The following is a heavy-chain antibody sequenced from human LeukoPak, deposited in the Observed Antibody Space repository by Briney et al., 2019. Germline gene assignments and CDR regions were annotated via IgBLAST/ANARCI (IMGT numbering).Heavy chain of an antibody. CDR2: IYYSGNT. CDR1: GGSISNYY. CDR3: ARVVSYDLVRFDP. D-gene: IGHD3-22*01. V-gene: IGHV4-59*01. Sequence: PSETLSLTCTVSGGSISNYYWSWIRQPPGKGLEWIGHIYYSGNTNYNPSLKSRVTISVDTSKNQFSLKLISVTAADTAVYYCARVVSYDLVRFDPWGQGTLVTVSS. J-gene: IGHJ5*02.